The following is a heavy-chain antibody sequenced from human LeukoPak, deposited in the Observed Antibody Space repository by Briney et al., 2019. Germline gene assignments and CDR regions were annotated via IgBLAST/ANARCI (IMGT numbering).Heavy chain of an antibody. Sequence: ASVKLSCKAFGYTFTGYWMHWVRQAPGQGPEWMGVISPSGSSTIYAQKFKGRVTLTRDMSTSTDYLELSSLRSEDTAVYYCARDNSVRDEAWWFNPRGQGTLVTVSS. J-gene: IGHJ5*02. CDR2: ISPSGSST. D-gene: IGHD5-24*01. CDR3: ARDNSVRDEAWWFNP. CDR1: GYTFTGYW. V-gene: IGHV1-46*01.